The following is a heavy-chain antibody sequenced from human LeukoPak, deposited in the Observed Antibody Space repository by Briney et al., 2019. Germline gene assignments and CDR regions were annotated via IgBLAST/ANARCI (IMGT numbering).Heavy chain of an antibody. CDR1: GFPLSSYA. D-gene: IGHD6-13*01. V-gene: IGHV3-23*01. Sequence: GGSLRLSCAASGFPLSSYAMSWVRQAPGKGLEWVSATSSSDAGTYYADSVRGRFTISRDNSKNTLYLQMNSLRVEDAAVYYCARDRDSSSWPNWFDPWGQGTLVTVSS. J-gene: IGHJ5*02. CDR3: ARDRDSSSWPNWFDP. CDR2: TSSSDAGT.